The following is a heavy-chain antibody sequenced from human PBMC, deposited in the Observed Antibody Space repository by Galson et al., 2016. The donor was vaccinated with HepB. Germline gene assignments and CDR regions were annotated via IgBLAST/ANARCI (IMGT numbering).Heavy chain of an antibody. Sequence: SLRLSCAASGFSFSGSPMSWVRQGPGKGLEWLSTINVHAEDTHYADSVKGRFTIPRDNSKNTLHLQMSNLRAEDTALYFCAKDPAFTDAFDIWGPGTMVTVSS. CDR1: GFSFSGSP. V-gene: IGHV3-23*01. CDR3: AKDPAFTDAFDI. CDR2: INVHAEDT. J-gene: IGHJ3*02.